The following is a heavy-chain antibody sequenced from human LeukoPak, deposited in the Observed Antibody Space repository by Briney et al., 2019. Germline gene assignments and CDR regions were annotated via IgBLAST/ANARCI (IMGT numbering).Heavy chain of an antibody. CDR3: TQKGYCSSTSCYVSGYYYYYMDV. D-gene: IGHD2-2*01. J-gene: IGHJ6*03. Sequence: GGSLRLSCTASGFTFGDYAMSWFRQAPGKGLEWVGFIRSKAYGGTTEYAASVKGRFTISRDDSKSIAYLQMNSLKTEDTAVYYCTQKGYCSSTSCYVSGYYYYYMDVWGKGTTVTASS. CDR2: IRSKAYGGTT. V-gene: IGHV3-49*03. CDR1: GFTFGDYA.